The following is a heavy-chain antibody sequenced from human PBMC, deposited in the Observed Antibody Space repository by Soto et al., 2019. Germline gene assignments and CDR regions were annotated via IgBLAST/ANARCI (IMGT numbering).Heavy chain of an antibody. J-gene: IGHJ4*02. Sequence: EVQLVESGGGLVQPGGSLRLSCAASGFTVSSNYMRWVRQAPGKGLEWVSIIYSVGSTYYVDSVKGRFTISRDNSKNTLYLQMNSLRAEDTAVYYCARGRYSFGYYFDYWGQGTLVTVSS. CDR1: GFTVSSNY. D-gene: IGHD5-18*01. CDR3: ARGRYSFGYYFDY. V-gene: IGHV3-66*01. CDR2: IYSVGST.